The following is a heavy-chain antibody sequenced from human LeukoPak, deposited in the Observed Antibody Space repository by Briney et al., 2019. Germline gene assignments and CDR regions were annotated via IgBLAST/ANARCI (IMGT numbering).Heavy chain of an antibody. CDR2: INHSGST. V-gene: IGHV4-34*01. J-gene: IGHJ4*02. CDR3: ARVESIDGYGDYVAHPYYFDY. CDR1: GGSFSGYY. Sequence: SETLSLTCAVYGGSFSGYYWSWIRQPPGKGLEWIGEINHSGSTNYNPSLKSRVTTSVDTSKNQFSLKLSSVTAADTAVYYCARVESIDGYGDYVAHPYYFDYWGQGTLVTVSS. D-gene: IGHD4-17*01.